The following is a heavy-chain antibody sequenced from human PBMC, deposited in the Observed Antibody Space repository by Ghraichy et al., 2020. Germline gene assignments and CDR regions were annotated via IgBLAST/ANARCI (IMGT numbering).Heavy chain of an antibody. CDR2: IYHSGST. Sequence: SETLSLTCAVSGYSISSGYYWGWIRQPPGKGLEWIGSIYHSGSTYYNPSLKSRVTISVDTSKNQFSLKLSSVTAADTAVYYCARDYVVTMVRGVINWFDPWGQGTLVTVSS. CDR1: GYSISSGYY. V-gene: IGHV4-38-2*02. D-gene: IGHD3-10*01. CDR3: ARDYVVTMVRGVINWFDP. J-gene: IGHJ5*02.